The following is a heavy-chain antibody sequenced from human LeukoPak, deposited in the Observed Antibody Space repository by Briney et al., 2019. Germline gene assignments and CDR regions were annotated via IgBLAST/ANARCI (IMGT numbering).Heavy chain of an antibody. CDR1: GGTFSSYA. Sequence: ASVKVSCKASGGTFSSYAISWVRQAPGQGLEWMGWMNPNSGNTGYAQKFQGRVTMTRNTSISTAYMELSSLRSEDTAVYYCARGMLFCGGDCYDYWGQGTLVTVSS. CDR3: ARGMLFCGGDCYDY. V-gene: IGHV1-8*02. J-gene: IGHJ4*02. CDR2: MNPNSGNT. D-gene: IGHD2-21*01.